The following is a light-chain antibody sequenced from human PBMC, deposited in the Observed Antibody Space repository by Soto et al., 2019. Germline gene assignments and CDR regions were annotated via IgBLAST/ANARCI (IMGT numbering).Light chain of an antibody. J-gene: IGKJ5*01. CDR1: QSISSY. Sequence: DIQMTQSPSSLSASVGDRVTITCRASQSISSYVNWHQQKPGKAPKLLIYAASSLQSGVPSRFSGSGSGTDFTLTISSLQPEDFATYYCQQSYSTPPITFGQGTRLEIK. V-gene: IGKV1-39*01. CDR3: QQSYSTPPIT. CDR2: AAS.